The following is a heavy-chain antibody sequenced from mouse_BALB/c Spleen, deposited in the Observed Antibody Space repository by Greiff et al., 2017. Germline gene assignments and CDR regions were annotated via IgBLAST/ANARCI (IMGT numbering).Heavy chain of an antibody. Sequence: EVKLMESGGGLVQPGGSRKLSCAASGFTFSSFGMHWVRQAPEKGLEWVAYISSGSSTIYYADTVKGRFTISRDNPKNTLFLQMTSLRSEDTAMYYCARYGNYFDYWGQGTTLTVSS. CDR2: ISSGSSTI. D-gene: IGHD2-1*01. CDR1: GFTFSSFG. CDR3: ARYGNYFDY. J-gene: IGHJ2*01. V-gene: IGHV5-17*02.